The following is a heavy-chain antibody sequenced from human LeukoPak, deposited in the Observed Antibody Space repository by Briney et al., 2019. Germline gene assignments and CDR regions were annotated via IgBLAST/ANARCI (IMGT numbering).Heavy chain of an antibody. Sequence: PSETLSLTCTVSGGSISSYYWSWIRQPPGKGLEWVGYIYYSGSTNYNPSLKSGVTISVDTSKNQFSLKLSSVTAADTAVYYCARSDSSSWLYNWFDPWGQGTLVTVSS. CDR2: IYYSGST. V-gene: IGHV4-59*08. D-gene: IGHD6-13*01. J-gene: IGHJ5*02. CDR1: GGSISSYY. CDR3: ARSDSSSWLYNWFDP.